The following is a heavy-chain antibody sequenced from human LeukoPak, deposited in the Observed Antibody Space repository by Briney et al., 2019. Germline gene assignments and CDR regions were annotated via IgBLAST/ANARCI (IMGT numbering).Heavy chain of an antibody. V-gene: IGHV4-59*01. CDR3: ARSLSGSYYKGLDY. CDR2: IYYSGST. D-gene: IGHD3-10*01. Sequence: PSETLSLTCTVSGGSISSYYWSWIRQPPGKGLEWIGYIYYSGSTNYNPSLKSRVTISVDTSKNQFSLKLSSVTAADTAVYYCARSLSGSYYKGLDYWGQGTLVTVSS. CDR1: GGSISSYY. J-gene: IGHJ4*02.